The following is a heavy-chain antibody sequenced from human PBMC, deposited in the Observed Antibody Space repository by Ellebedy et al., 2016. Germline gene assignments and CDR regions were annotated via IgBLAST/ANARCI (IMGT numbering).Heavy chain of an antibody. J-gene: IGHJ4*01. CDR1: GFTFTSSA. Sequence: GGSLRLSCAASGFTFTSSAMSWVRQAPGRGLKWVSAISDSGDRTHYADSVKGRFTISRDNSKKTLHLQMNSLRAEDTAVYYCAKEDVNTGLLTVDYWGQGTLVTVSS. V-gene: IGHV3-23*01. CDR2: ISDSGDRT. CDR3: AKEDVNTGLLTVDY. D-gene: IGHD5-18*01.